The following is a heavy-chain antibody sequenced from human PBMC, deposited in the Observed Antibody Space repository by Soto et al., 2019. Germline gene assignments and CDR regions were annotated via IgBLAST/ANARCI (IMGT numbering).Heavy chain of an antibody. J-gene: IGHJ4*02. CDR1: GFTFSDYY. CDR3: ARVGSIAAAGTPDY. CDR2: ISGSGFTI. D-gene: IGHD6-13*01. Sequence: QVQLVESGGGSVKPGGSLRLSCAASGFTFSDYYMSWFRQAPGKGLEWVSYISGSGFTIHDADSVKGRFTISRDNAKNSLYLQMNSLRVEDTAVDYCARVGSIAAAGTPDYWGQGTLVTVSS. V-gene: IGHV3-11*01.